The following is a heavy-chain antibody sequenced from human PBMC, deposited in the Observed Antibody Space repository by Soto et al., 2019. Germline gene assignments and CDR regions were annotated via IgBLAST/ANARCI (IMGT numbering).Heavy chain of an antibody. D-gene: IGHD3-10*01. V-gene: IGHV3-23*01. CDR3: ARDRGTYYGSGSLYYGMDV. Sequence: AGGSLRHSCAGSGFTFSSYAMSWGRQAPGKGLEWVSAISGSGGSTYYADSVKGRFTISRDNSKNTLYLQMNSLRAEDTAVYYCARDRGTYYGSGSLYYGMDVWGQGTTVTVSS. CDR1: GFTFSSYA. CDR2: ISGSGGST. J-gene: IGHJ6*02.